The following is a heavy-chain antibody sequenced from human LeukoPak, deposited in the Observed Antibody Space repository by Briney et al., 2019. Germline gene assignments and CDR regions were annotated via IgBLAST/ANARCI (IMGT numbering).Heavy chain of an antibody. CDR2: IYHSGST. D-gene: IGHD6-13*01. V-gene: IGHV4-30-2*01. J-gene: IGHJ4*02. Sequence: YPSETLSLTCAVSGGSISSGGYSWSWIRQPPGKGLEWIGYIYHSGSTYYNPSLKSRVTISVDRSKNQFSLKLSSVTAADTAVYYGARGSPYSSSWLSWYGEMGFDYWGQGTLVTVSS. CDR1: GGSISSGGYS. CDR3: ARGSPYSSSWLSWYGEMGFDY.